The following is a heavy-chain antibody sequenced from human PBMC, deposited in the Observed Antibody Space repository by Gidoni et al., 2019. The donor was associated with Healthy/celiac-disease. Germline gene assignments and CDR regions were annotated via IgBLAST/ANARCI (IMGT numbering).Heavy chain of an antibody. CDR2: IWYDGSNK. J-gene: IGHJ4*02. V-gene: IGHV3-33*01. Sequence: QVQLVESGGGVVQPGRSLRVSCAASGFTFRNYGMHWVRQVPGKGLAWVAGIWYDGSNKYYADSVKGRFTISRDNSKNTLYLQMNSLRAEDTAVYYCARVYGDYDYFDYWGQGTLVTVSS. CDR3: ARVYGDYDYFDY. D-gene: IGHD4-17*01. CDR1: GFTFRNYG.